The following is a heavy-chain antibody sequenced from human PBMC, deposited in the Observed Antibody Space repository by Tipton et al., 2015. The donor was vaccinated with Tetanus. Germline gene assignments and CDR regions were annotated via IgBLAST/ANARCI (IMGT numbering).Heavy chain of an antibody. CDR3: VTNWGSVNYGLDV. Sequence: TLSLTCAVSGESFSGHYWSWIRQAPGKGLEWVGEISASGSTNYNPSLESRITMSVDTTKKRISLRLASLMAADTAVYYCVTNWGSVNYGLDVWGQGTTVTVSS. D-gene: IGHD7-27*01. CDR2: ISASGST. V-gene: IGHV4-34*01. CDR1: GESFSGHY. J-gene: IGHJ6*02.